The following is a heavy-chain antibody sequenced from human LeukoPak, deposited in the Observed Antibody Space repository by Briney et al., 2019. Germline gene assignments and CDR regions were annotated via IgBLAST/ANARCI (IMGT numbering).Heavy chain of an antibody. D-gene: IGHD1-14*01. CDR3: ARGPNSNRSGLDF. V-gene: IGHV3-21*01. CDR2: ISSSSSYI. J-gene: IGHJ4*02. Sequence: GGSLRLSCAASGFTVSSNYMSWVRQAPGKGLEWVSSISSSSSYIYYADSVKGRFTVSRDNAKNTLYLQVNNLRAEDTAVYYCARGPNSNRSGLDFWGQGTLLTVSS. CDR1: GFTVSSNY.